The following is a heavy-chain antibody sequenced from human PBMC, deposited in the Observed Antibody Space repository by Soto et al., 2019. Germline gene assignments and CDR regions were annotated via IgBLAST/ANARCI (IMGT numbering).Heavy chain of an antibody. CDR3: ARGTLTSYFDY. Sequence: QVQLQEAGPGLVKPSETLSLTCPVSGCSISSYYWSWVRQPPGKGLEGIGYFYYSGSTNYNPSLKSRVTISVDTSKNQFSLKLSSVTAADTAVYYCARGTLTSYFDYWGQGTLVTVSS. J-gene: IGHJ4*02. V-gene: IGHV4-59*01. CDR1: GCSISSYY. CDR2: FYYSGST.